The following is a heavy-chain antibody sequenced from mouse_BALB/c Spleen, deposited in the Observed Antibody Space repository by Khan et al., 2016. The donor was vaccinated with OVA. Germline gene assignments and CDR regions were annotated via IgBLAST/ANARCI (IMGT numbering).Heavy chain of an antibody. CDR3: VRFHGGY. CDR2: MNTYTGEP. Sequence: QIQLVQSGPELKKPGETVKISCKASGYTFKDYVMNWVKQSPGEGLKWMGWMNTYTGEPTYADDFEGRFAFSLETSARTAYLQISSLHDEDTATYFGVRFHGGYWGQGTTLTVSS. J-gene: IGHJ2*01. CDR1: GYTFKDYV. V-gene: IGHV9-3-1*01.